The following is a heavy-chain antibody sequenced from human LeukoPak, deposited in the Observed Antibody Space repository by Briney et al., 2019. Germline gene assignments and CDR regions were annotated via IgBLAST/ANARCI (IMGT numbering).Heavy chain of an antibody. J-gene: IGHJ6*02. CDR3: ARDSIVVVVAAMGSYYGMDV. Sequence: AASVKVSCKASGGTFSSYTISWVRQAPGQGLEWMGRIIPILGIANYAQKFQGRVTITADKSTSTAYMELSSLRSEDTAVYYCARDSIVVVVAAMGSYYGMDVWGQGTMVTVSS. V-gene: IGHV1-69*04. CDR2: IIPILGIA. CDR1: GGTFSSYT. D-gene: IGHD2-15*01.